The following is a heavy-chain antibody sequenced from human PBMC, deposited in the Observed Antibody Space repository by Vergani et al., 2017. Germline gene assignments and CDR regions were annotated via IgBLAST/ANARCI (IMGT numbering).Heavy chain of an antibody. V-gene: IGHV3-73*02. Sequence: EVQLVESGGGLVQPGGSLKLSCAASGFTFSGSAMHWVRQASGKGLEWVGRIRSKANSYATAYAASVKGRFTISRDDSKNTAYLQMNSLKTEDTAVYYCTRQGKWLDYWGQGTLVTVSS. CDR3: TRQGKWLDY. CDR2: IRSKANSYAT. CDR1: GFTFSGSA. J-gene: IGHJ4*02. D-gene: IGHD6-19*01.